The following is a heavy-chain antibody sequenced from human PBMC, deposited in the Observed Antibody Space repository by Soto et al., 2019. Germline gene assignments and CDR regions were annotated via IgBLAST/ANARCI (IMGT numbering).Heavy chain of an antibody. Sequence: GGSLRLSCAASGFTFSSYGMHWVRQAPGKGLEWVAVIWQDGSNKYYADSVKGRFTISRDNSKNTLYLQMNSLRAEDTAVYYCATISNWDDVDFDYWGQGILVTVSS. CDR1: GFTFSSYG. CDR3: ATISNWDDVDFDY. V-gene: IGHV3-33*03. CDR2: IWQDGSNK. J-gene: IGHJ4*02. D-gene: IGHD1-20*01.